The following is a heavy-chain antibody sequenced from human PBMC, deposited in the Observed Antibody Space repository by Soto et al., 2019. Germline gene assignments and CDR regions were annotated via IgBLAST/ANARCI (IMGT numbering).Heavy chain of an antibody. CDR3: ARDAGIAAAGKGWFDP. Sequence: PSEILSLTCTVSGGSISSYYWSWIRQPPGKGLEWIGYIYYSGSTNYNPSLKSRVTISVDTSKNQFSLKLSSVTAADTAVYYCARDAGIAAAGKGWFDPWGQGTLVTVSS. CDR2: IYYSGST. CDR1: GGSISSYY. J-gene: IGHJ5*02. D-gene: IGHD6-13*01. V-gene: IGHV4-59*01.